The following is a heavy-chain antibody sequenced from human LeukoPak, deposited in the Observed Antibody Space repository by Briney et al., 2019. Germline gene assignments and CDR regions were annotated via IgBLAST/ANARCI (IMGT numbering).Heavy chain of an antibody. J-gene: IGHJ4*02. CDR1: GFSLSTSGVG. D-gene: IGHD3-10*01. CDR2: IYWDDDK. V-gene: IGHV2-5*02. CDR3: AHRRVFRMGGNRGVIIQEYYFDY. Sequence: SGPTLVKPTQTLTLTCTFSGFSLSTSGVGVGWIRQPPGKALEWLALIYWDDDKRYSPSLKSRLTITKDTSKNQVVLTMTNMDPVDTATYYCAHRRVFRMGGNRGVIIQEYYFDYWGQGTLVTVSS.